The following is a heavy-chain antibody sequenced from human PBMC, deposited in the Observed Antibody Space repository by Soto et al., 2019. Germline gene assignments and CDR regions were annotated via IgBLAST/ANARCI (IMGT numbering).Heavy chain of an antibody. CDR3: ARGGYVLEAAAAVNGFYS. J-gene: IGHJ5*01. D-gene: IGHD6-13*01. V-gene: IGHV4-30-2*01. CDR1: GGSISSGGYP. Sequence: SETLSLTCAVSGGSISSGGYPWSWIRQPPGKGLEWIGYIYHSGSTYYNPSLKSRVTISVDRSKNQFSLTLSSVPAADTAVYYCARGGYVLEAAAAVNGFYSCAQRTSVTVSS. CDR2: IYHSGST.